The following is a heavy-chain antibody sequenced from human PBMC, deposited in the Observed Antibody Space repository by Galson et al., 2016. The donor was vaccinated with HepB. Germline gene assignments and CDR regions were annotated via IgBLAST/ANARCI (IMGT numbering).Heavy chain of an antibody. CDR3: ARDHPLHYYGSSGYLDY. Sequence: SLRLSCAASGFTFSSYWMSWVRQAPGKGLEWVANIKQDGSEKYYVDSVKGRFTISRDNAKNSLYLQMNSLRAEDTAVYYCARDHPLHYYGSSGYLDYWGQGTLVTVSS. V-gene: IGHV3-7*03. D-gene: IGHD3-22*01. J-gene: IGHJ4*02. CDR1: GFTFSSYW. CDR2: IKQDGSEK.